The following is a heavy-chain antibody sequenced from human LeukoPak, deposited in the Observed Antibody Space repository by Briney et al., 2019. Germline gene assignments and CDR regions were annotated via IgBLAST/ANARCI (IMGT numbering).Heavy chain of an antibody. V-gene: IGHV5-51*01. CDR3: AGSGAAGWYTYYYGMDV. J-gene: IGHJ6*02. CDR2: IYPGDSDT. Sequence: GESLKISCKGSGYSFTSYWIGWVRQMPGKGLEWMGIIYPGDSDTRYSPSFQGQVTISADKSISTAYLQWSSLKASDTAMYYCAGSGAAGWYTYYYGMDVWGQGATVTVSS. D-gene: IGHD6-19*01. CDR1: GYSFTSYW.